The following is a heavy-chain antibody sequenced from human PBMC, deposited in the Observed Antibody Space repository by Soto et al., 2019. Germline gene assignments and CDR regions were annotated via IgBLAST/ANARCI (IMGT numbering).Heavy chain of an antibody. D-gene: IGHD2-8*01. J-gene: IGHJ6*02. CDR1: GYTFTTYD. CDR3: ARDPYHVLMVNAPNLYGMDV. CDR2: ISTYNGNT. V-gene: IGHV1-18*01. Sequence: QVQLVQSGAEVKKPGASVKVSCKASGYTFTTYDISWVRQAPGQGLEWMGRISTYNGNTNYPQSLQGRVTMTTDTTXITNYXXLRSLGSDDTAVYYCARDPYHVLMVNAPNLYGMDVWGQGTTVTVSS.